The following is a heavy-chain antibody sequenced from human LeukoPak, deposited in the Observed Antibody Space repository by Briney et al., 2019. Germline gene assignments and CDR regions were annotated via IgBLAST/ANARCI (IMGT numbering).Heavy chain of an antibody. Sequence: SVTVSCKPSRYSFTAYYMHLVRQAPGQGVEGMGWIKPNSGDRNYAQKFQDRVTMTWDASVSTAYMELSSLTSDDTAVYYCASKGAGFCRSTKCQGAFDIWGQGSMGTVSS. J-gene: IGHJ3*02. CDR3: ASKGAGFCRSTKCQGAFDI. CDR1: RYSFTAYY. D-gene: IGHD2-2*01. CDR2: IKPNSGDR. V-gene: IGHV1-2*02.